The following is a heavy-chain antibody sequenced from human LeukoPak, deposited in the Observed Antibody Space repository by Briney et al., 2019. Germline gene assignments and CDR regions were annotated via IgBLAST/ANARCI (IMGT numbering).Heavy chain of an antibody. D-gene: IGHD1-26*01. Sequence: ASVKVSCKASGYTFTSYDINWVRQATGQGLEWMGWMNPNSGNTGYAQKFQGRVTMTRNTSISTAYMELSSLRSEDTAVYYCARGSDYSGSYYHAFDIWGQGTMVTVSS. V-gene: IGHV1-8*01. J-gene: IGHJ3*02. CDR3: ARGSDYSGSYYHAFDI. CDR1: GYTFTSYD. CDR2: MNPNSGNT.